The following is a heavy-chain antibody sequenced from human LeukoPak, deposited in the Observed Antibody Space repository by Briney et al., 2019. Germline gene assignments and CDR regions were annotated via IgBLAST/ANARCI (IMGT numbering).Heavy chain of an antibody. V-gene: IGHV1-18*01. Sequence: ASVKVSCKASGYTFTSYGISWVRQTPGQGLEWMGWISAYNGNTNYAQKLQGRVTMTTDTSTTTAYMELRSLRSDDTAVYYCARRGYPVYYYYMDVWGKGTTVTISS. D-gene: IGHD5-12*01. CDR3: ARRGYPVYYYYMDV. J-gene: IGHJ6*03. CDR1: GYTFTSYG. CDR2: ISAYNGNT.